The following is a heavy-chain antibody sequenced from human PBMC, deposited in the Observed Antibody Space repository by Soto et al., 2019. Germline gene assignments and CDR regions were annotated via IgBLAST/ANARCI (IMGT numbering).Heavy chain of an antibody. CDR2: IIPIFGTA. V-gene: IGHV1-69*13. Sequence: GASVKVSCKAYGGTFSSYAISWVRQAPGQGLEWMGGIIPIFGTANYAQKFHGRVTITADESTSTAYMELSSLRSEDTAVYYCARPQYYGSGSYYKRDYYYYYGMDVWGQGTTVTVSS. D-gene: IGHD3-10*01. CDR3: ARPQYYGSGSYYKRDYYYYYGMDV. J-gene: IGHJ6*02. CDR1: GGTFSSYA.